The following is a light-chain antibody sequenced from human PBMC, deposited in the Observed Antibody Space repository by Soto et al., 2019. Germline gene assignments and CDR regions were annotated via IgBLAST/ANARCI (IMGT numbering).Light chain of an antibody. CDR2: DVS. J-gene: IGLJ1*01. V-gene: IGLV2-14*03. CDR3: SSYTTSNTRQIV. Sequence: QSVLTQPASVSGSPGQSITISCTGTSSDVSGYNYVSWYQHHPGEAPKLMIFDVSNRPSGVSNRFSGSKSGNTASLTISVLQPEDEADYYCSSYTTSNTRQIVFGTGTKVTVL. CDR1: SSDVSGYNY.